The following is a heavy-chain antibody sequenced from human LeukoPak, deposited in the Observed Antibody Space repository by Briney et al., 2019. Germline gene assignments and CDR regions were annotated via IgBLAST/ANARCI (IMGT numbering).Heavy chain of an antibody. J-gene: IGHJ3*02. CDR2: ISAYNGNT. CDR3: ARGGYCTGGTCPTDAFDI. CDR1: GYTFTSYG. D-gene: IGHD2-15*01. V-gene: IGHV1-18*01. Sequence: ASVKVSCKASGYTFTSYGISWVRQAPGQGLEWMGWISAYNGNTNYAQKLQGRVTITRNTSITTAYMELSSLRSEDTAVYYCARGGYCTGGTCPTDAFDIWGQGTMVTVSS.